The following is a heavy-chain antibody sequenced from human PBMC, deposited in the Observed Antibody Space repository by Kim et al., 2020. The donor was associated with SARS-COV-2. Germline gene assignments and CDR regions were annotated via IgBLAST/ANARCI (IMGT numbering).Heavy chain of an antibody. CDR3: ARDRGSGYSYGYIDY. V-gene: IGHV1-69*04. J-gene: IGHJ4*02. Sequence: KFQGRVTITADKSTSTAYMELSSLRSEDTAVYYCARDRGSGYSYGYIDYWGQGTLVTVSS. D-gene: IGHD5-18*01.